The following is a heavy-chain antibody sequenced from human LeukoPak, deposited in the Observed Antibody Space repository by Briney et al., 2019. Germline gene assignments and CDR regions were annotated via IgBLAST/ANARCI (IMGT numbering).Heavy chain of an antibody. CDR3: ARAGSSWSFDF. V-gene: IGHV4-59*01. CDR2: IYYAGNT. D-gene: IGHD6-13*01. J-gene: IGHJ4*02. CDR1: GVSISSYY. Sequence: SETLSLTCAVSGVSISSYYWTWIRQPPGKGLEWIACIYYAGNTNYSPSLKSRVTISVDTSKNQFSLKLSSVTSADTAVYYCARAGSSWSFDFWGQGTLVTVSS.